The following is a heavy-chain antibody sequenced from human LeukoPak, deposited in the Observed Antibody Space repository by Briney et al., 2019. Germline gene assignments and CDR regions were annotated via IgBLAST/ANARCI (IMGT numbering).Heavy chain of an antibody. CDR2: IHYIGNT. CDR1: GDSITTSGYY. CDR3: ARVRDDYFFDY. Sequence: PSETLSLTCTVSGDSITTSGYYWSWIRRHPGTGLEWIAYIHYIGNTYYNPSLESRVTMSIDTSSNLFSLNVASVTAADTAVYFCARVRDDYFFDYWGQGILVTVSS. D-gene: IGHD3-3*01. J-gene: IGHJ4*02. V-gene: IGHV4-31*03.